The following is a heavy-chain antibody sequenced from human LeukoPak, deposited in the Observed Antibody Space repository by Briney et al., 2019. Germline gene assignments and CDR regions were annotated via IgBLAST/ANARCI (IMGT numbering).Heavy chain of an antibody. CDR3: ARHITMVSEWFDP. CDR2: IYYSGST. Sequence: PSETLSLTCTVSGGSISSYYWSWIRQPPGKGLEWIGYIYYSGSTNYNPSLKSRVTISVDTSKNQFSLKLSSVTAADTAVYYCARHITMVSEWFDPWGQGTLVTVSS. V-gene: IGHV4-59*08. D-gene: IGHD3-10*01. J-gene: IGHJ5*02. CDR1: GGSISSYY.